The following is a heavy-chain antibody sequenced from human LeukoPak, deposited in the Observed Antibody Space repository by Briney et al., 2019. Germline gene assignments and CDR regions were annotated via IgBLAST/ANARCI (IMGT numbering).Heavy chain of an antibody. CDR1: GFTFSSYA. Sequence: WASLRLSCAASGFTFSSYAMSWVRQAPGKGLEWVSGISGSGGSTYYADYVQGRFTISRDNSKNTLYLQMNSLRAEDTAVYYCAKDGDYYDSSGYYYASFDYWGQRTMVTVSS. D-gene: IGHD3-22*01. CDR2: ISGSGGST. J-gene: IGHJ4*02. V-gene: IGHV3-23*01. CDR3: AKDGDYYDSSGYYYASFDY.